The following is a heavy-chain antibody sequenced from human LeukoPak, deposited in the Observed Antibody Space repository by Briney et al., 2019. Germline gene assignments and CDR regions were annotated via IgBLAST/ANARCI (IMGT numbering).Heavy chain of an antibody. CDR1: GFAFGNYW. D-gene: IGHD3-3*01. CDR3: LRGSGYYGDFDY. J-gene: IGHJ4*02. V-gene: IGHV3-74*01. Sequence: GGSLRLSCAASGFAFGNYWMHWVRQAPGKGLVWVSRINSDGSSSDYADSVKGRFTISRDNAKNTLYLQMNRLRAEDTAVYYCLRGSGYYGDFDYWGQGILVTVSS. CDR2: INSDGSSS.